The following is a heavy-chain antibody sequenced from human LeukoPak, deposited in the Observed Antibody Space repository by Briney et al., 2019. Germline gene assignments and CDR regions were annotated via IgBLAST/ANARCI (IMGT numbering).Heavy chain of an antibody. J-gene: IGHJ4*02. CDR1: GYTFTSYA. Sequence: ASVKVSCKASGYTFTSYAMHRVRQAPGQRLEWMGWINAGNGNTKYSQKFQGRVTITRDTSASTAYMELSSLRSEDTAVYYCARRSDWGSWYFDYWGQGTLVTVSS. V-gene: IGHV1-3*01. CDR2: INAGNGNT. CDR3: ARRSDWGSWYFDY. D-gene: IGHD7-27*01.